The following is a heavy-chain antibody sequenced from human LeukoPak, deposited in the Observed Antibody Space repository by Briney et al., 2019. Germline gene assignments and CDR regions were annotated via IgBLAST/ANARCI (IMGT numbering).Heavy chain of an antibody. D-gene: IGHD1-20*01. V-gene: IGHV1-18*01. CDR2: ISAYNGNT. J-gene: IGHJ6*03. Sequence: GASVKVSCKASGYTFTSYGISWVRQAPGQGLEWMGWISAYNGNTNYAQKLQGRVTMTTDTSTSTAYMELSSLRSEDTAVYYCARVGYNWNGPRYYYYYYMDVWGKGTTVTVSS. CDR3: ARVGYNWNGPRYYYYYYMDV. CDR1: GYTFTSYG.